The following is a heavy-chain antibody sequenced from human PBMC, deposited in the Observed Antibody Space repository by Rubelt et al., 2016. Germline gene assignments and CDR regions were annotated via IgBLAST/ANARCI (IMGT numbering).Heavy chain of an antibody. CDR2: IWYDGSNK. CDR3: AGKSSVVNDAFDI. J-gene: IGHJ3*02. CDR1: GFTFSSYG. D-gene: IGHD4-23*01. V-gene: IGHV3-33*01. Sequence: RLSCAASGFTFSSYGMHWVRQAPGKGLEWVAVIWYDGSNKYYADSVKGRFTISRDNSKNTLYLQMNSLRAEDTAVYYCAGKSSVVNDAFDIWGQGTMVTVSS.